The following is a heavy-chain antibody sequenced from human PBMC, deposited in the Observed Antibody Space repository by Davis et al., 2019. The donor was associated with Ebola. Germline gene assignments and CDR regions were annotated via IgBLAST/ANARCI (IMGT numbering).Heavy chain of an antibody. CDR1: GGTFNSYS. D-gene: IGHD3-10*01. CDR2: IIPMFGVP. V-gene: IGHV1-69*10. CDR3: ARVGILSGYVEKNYYQYGMDV. Sequence: SVKVSCKASGGTFNSYSLNWVRQAPGQGLEWMGGIIPMFGVPNYAPTFQDRVTISADKSTNTVYMELTSLRSEDTAVYYCARVGILSGYVEKNYYQYGMDVWGQGTTVTVSS. J-gene: IGHJ6*02.